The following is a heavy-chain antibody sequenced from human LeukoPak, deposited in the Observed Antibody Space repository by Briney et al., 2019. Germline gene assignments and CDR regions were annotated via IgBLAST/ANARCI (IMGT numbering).Heavy chain of an antibody. Sequence: GESLKISCKGSGYSFTSYWIGWVRQMPGKGPEWMGIIYPGDSDTRYSPSFQGQVTISADKSISTAYLQWSSLKASDTAMYYCARQYQLLSLSSCYYYYMDVWGKGTTVTVSS. CDR2: IYPGDSDT. CDR3: ARQYQLLSLSSCYYYYMDV. V-gene: IGHV5-51*01. D-gene: IGHD2-2*01. CDR1: GYSFTSYW. J-gene: IGHJ6*03.